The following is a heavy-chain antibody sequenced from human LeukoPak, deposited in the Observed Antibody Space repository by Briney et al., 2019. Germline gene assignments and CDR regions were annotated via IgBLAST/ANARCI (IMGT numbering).Heavy chain of an antibody. V-gene: IGHV4-38-2*02. D-gene: IGHD3-10*01. Sequence: SETLSLTCTVSGYSISSGDYWGWIRQPPGKGLEWIGSIYHSGSTYYNPSLKSRVTISVDTSKNQFSLKLSSVTAADTAVYYCARGLGYYYGSGSYYNPLGQGTLVTVSS. J-gene: IGHJ5*02. CDR2: IYHSGST. CDR1: GYSISSGDY. CDR3: ARGLGYYYGSGSYYNP.